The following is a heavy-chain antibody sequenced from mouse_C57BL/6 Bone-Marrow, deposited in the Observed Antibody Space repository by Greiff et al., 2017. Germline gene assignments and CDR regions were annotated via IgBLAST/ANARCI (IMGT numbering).Heavy chain of an antibody. CDR1: GYTFTSYW. CDR3: AGGVHGSPAFAY. Sequence: VQLQQPGAELVKPGASVKLSCKASGYTFTSYWMHWVKQRPGQGLEWIGMIHPNSGSTNYNEKFKSKATLTVDKSSSTAYTQLSSLTSEDSAVYYCAGGVHGSPAFAYWGQGTLVTVSA. D-gene: IGHD1-1*01. V-gene: IGHV1-64*01. J-gene: IGHJ3*01. CDR2: IHPNSGST.